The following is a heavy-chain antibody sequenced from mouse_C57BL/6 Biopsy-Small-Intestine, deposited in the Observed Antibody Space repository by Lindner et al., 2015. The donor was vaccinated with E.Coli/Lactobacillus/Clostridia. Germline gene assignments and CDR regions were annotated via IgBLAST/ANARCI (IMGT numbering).Heavy chain of an antibody. Sequence: VQLQESGAELVRPGTSVKVSCKASGYAFTNYLIEWVKQRPGQGLEWNGVINPGSGGTNYNEKFKGKATLTADKSSSTAYMQLSSLTSEDSAVYFCASYGNFDYWGQGTTLTVSS. D-gene: IGHD2-1*01. CDR1: GYAFTNYL. V-gene: IGHV1-54*01. CDR3: ASYGNFDY. CDR2: INPGSGGT. J-gene: IGHJ2*01.